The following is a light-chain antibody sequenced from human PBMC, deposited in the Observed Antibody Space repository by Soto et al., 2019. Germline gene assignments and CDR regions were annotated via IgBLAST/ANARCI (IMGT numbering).Light chain of an antibody. Sequence: DIVMTQSPLSLPVTPGEPASISCRSSQSLLHSNGYNYLDWYLQKPGQSPQLLIYLGSNRASGVPDRFSGSGSGTDFTLRISRVEAEDVGLYYCMQALQAPMYTFGQGTKLEV. V-gene: IGKV2-28*01. CDR1: QSLLHSNGYNY. CDR2: LGS. CDR3: MQALQAPMYT. J-gene: IGKJ2*01.